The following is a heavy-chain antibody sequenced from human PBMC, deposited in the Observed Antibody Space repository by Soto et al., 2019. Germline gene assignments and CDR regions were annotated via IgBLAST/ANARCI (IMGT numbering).Heavy chain of an antibody. CDR2: IGPESGAT. V-gene: IGHV1-2*02. J-gene: IGHJ4*02. CDR3: GRGRSGQIVIFY. Sequence: VKVSCKTSGYTFTGHYIHWVRQAPQQGPEWMGEIGPESGATRYAQKFRGRVTMTMDTSITTVYMELKNLSPDDTAVYYCGRGRSGQIVIFYWGQGTPVTVSS. D-gene: IGHD3-3*02. CDR1: GYTFTGHY.